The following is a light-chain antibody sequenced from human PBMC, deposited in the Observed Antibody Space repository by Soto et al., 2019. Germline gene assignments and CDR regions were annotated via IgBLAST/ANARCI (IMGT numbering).Light chain of an antibody. V-gene: IGKV1-39*01. Sequence: DIQMTQSPSSLSASVGDRVTITCRASQSISSYLNWYQQKPGKAPKLLNYAASSLQSGEPSRISGSGSGTDFILTISSLQPEDFATYYCQQSYSTPTWTCGQGTKV. CDR3: QQSYSTPTWT. J-gene: IGKJ1*01. CDR2: AAS. CDR1: QSISSY.